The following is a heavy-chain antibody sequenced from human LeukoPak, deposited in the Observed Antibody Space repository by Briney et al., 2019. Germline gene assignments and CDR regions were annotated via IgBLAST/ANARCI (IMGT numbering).Heavy chain of an antibody. CDR3: ARQLGDWDWFDP. CDR1: GGSISSGSYY. V-gene: IGHV4-39*01. J-gene: IGHJ5*02. CDR2: INDSENT. D-gene: IGHD3-10*01. Sequence: PSETLSLTCTVSGGSISSGSYYWSWIRQPPGKGLEWIGEINDSENTNYNPSLKSRVTISVDTSKNQFSLKLSSVTAADTAVYYCARQLGDWDWFDPWGQGTLVTVSS.